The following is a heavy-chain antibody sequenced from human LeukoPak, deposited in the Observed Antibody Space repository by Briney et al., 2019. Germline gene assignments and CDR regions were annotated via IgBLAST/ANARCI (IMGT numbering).Heavy chain of an antibody. CDR2: ISYDGSNK. CDR3: ARDGVGVWGSYPH. CDR1: GFTFSSYA. V-gene: IGHV3-30-3*01. D-gene: IGHD3-16*01. J-gene: IGHJ4*02. Sequence: PGRSLRLSCAASGFTFSSYAMHWVRQAPGKGLEWVAGISYDGSNKYYTDSVKGRFTISRDNSKNTLYLEMNSLTAEDTAVYYCARDGVGVWGSYPHWGQGTLVTVSS.